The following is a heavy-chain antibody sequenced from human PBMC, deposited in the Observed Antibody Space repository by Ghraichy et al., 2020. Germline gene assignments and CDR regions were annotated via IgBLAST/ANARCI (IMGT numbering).Heavy chain of an antibody. Sequence: GGSLRLSCAASGFTFSSYAMHCVRQAPGKGLEWVTVISYDGSTEYYADSVKGRFTISRDNSKNTLYLQMNSLRAEDTAVYSCARVREGMVVAGTRILHYWGQGTLVIVSS. V-gene: IGHV3-30-3*01. CDR3: ARVREGMVVAGTRILHY. CDR2: ISYDGSTE. J-gene: IGHJ4*02. D-gene: IGHD2-15*01. CDR1: GFTFSSYA.